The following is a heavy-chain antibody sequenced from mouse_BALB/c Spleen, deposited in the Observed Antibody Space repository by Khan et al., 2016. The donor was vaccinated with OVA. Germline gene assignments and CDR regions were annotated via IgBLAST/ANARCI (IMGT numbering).Heavy chain of an antibody. Sequence: QVQLQQPGPELVKPGASVKISCKASGYTFTDYYINWVKQKPGQGLEWIGWIYPGSANAKYNEKFKGKATLTVDTSSSTAFMQRSSLPSQDTAVYVCAGGFGFWGQGTTLTVSS. V-gene: IGHV1-84*02. CDR2: IYPGSANA. CDR3: AGGFGF. J-gene: IGHJ2*01. CDR1: GYTFTDYY.